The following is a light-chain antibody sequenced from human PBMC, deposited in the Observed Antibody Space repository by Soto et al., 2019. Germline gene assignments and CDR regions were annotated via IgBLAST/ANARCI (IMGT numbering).Light chain of an antibody. CDR1: QSVTNYQ. Sequence: EIVMKKSAGTLSLSQGERATLSCRASQSVTNYQLAWFRQKPGQAPRLLIWGASNRATGIPDRFSGSGSGTDFTLTISGLEPEDFVVFYCYQYGSSPPTVGQGTKVDIK. CDR2: GAS. CDR3: YQYGSSPPT. J-gene: IGKJ1*01. V-gene: IGKV3-20*01.